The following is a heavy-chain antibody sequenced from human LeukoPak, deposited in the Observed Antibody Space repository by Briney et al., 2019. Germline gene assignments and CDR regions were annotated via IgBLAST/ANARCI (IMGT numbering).Heavy chain of an antibody. D-gene: IGHD3-22*01. CDR1: GFTFSSYA. V-gene: IGHV3-23*01. Sequence: GGSLRLSCADSGFTFSSYAMRWVRQAPGKGLEWVSGISGSGDNTYYADSVKGRFTISRDNSKNTLYLQVNSLGTEDTAAYYCAKGSYYDSSGSFYFDYWGQGTLVTVSS. CDR3: AKGSYYDSSGSFYFDY. CDR2: ISGSGDNT. J-gene: IGHJ4*02.